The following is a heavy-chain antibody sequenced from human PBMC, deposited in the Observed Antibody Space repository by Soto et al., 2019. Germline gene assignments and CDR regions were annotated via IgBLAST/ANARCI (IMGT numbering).Heavy chain of an antibody. D-gene: IGHD3-16*01. CDR1: GDSIKSPNYY. J-gene: IGHJ3*02. CDR3: ARAEYSRLSVDEFDM. V-gene: IGHV4-30-4*01. Sequence: QVQLQESGPGLLKPSQTLSLTCTVSGDSIKSPNYYWNWIRQPPGKGLEWMGYVYYSGNTYFNPSLKSRLAMSIDTSEQQFSLRLPSVTAADTAVYYCARAEYSRLSVDEFDMWGQGTLITVSS. CDR2: VYYSGNT.